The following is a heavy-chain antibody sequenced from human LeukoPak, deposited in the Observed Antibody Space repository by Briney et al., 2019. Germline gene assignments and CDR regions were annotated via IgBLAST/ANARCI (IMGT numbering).Heavy chain of an antibody. V-gene: IGHV3-48*03. J-gene: IGHJ4*02. CDR2: ISSSGSTI. D-gene: IGHD3-22*01. CDR1: GFTFSSYE. CDR3: ARAPTGYYVSSGYYTPLLYFDY. Sequence: GGSLRLSCAASGFTFSSYEMNWVRQAPGKGLEWVSYISSSGSTIYYADSVKGRFTISRDNAKNSLYLQMNSLRAEDTAVYYCARAPTGYYVSSGYYTPLLYFDYWGQETLVTVSS.